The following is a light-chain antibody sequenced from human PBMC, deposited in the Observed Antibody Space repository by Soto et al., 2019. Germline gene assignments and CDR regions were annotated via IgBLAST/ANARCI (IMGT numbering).Light chain of an antibody. CDR2: GAS. J-gene: IGKJ1*01. V-gene: IGKV1-12*01. CDR1: RPIASW. CDR3: QQYSVYWT. Sequence: DIQMTQSPSSVSASVGVRVTIACRASRPIASWLAWYQQKPGKAPKLLISGASTLQSGVPSRFSGSGSGTEFTLTINSLQPDDFATYYCQQYSVYWTFGQGTKVDIK.